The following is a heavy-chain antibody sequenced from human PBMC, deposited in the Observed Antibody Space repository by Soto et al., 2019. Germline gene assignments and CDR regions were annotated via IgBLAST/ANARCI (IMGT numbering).Heavy chain of an antibody. CDR1: GFTFSSYS. CDR3: ASYYDFWSGYYYYYGMDV. Sequence: GGSLRLSCAASGFTFSSYSMNWVRQAPGKGLEWVSSISSSSSYIYYADSVKGRFTISGDNAKNSLYLQMNSLRAEDTAVYYCASYYDFWSGYYYYYGMDVWGHGTTVTVSS. CDR2: ISSSSSYI. V-gene: IGHV3-21*01. J-gene: IGHJ6*02. D-gene: IGHD3-3*01.